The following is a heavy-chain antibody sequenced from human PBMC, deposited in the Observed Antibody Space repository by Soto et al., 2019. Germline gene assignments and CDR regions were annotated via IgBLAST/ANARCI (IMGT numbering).Heavy chain of an antibody. V-gene: IGHV4-59*01. CDR2: IYHSGSA. D-gene: IGHD5-18*01. Sequence: SETLSLTCTVSDDSISTYYWSWIRQPPGKGLEWIGYIYHSGSAMYNPSLKSRVSMSVDTSKSQFSLKLSSVTAADTAVYFCARGGGYSFGSLFDYRGLGTLVTVSS. J-gene: IGHJ4*02. CDR1: DDSISTYY. CDR3: ARGGGYSFGSLFDY.